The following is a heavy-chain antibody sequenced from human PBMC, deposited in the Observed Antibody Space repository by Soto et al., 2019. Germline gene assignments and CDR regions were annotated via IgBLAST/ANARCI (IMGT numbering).Heavy chain of an antibody. Sequence: KPSETLSLTCAVYGGSFSGYYWSWIRQPPGKGLEWIGEINHSGSTNYNPSLKSRVTISVDTSKNQFSLKLSSVTAADTAVYYCATLKGGYCTNGVCWTPYYYYGMDVRGQGTTVTVSS. CDR2: INHSGST. V-gene: IGHV4-34*01. CDR3: ATLKGGYCTNGVCWTPYYYYGMDV. J-gene: IGHJ6*02. D-gene: IGHD2-8*01. CDR1: GGSFSGYY.